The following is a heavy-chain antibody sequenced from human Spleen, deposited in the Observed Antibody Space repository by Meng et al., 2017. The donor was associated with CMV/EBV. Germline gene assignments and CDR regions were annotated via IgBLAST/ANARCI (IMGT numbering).Heavy chain of an antibody. V-gene: IGHV3-21*01. J-gene: IGHJ4*02. CDR2: ISSSSSYI. CDR1: GFTFSSYS. CDR3: ARGLTWTWKQQWFDY. D-gene: IGHD5-18*01. Sequence: GESLKISCAASGFTFSSYSMNWVRQAPGKGLEWVSSISSSSSYIYYADSVKGRFTISRDNAKNSLYLQMNSLRAEDTAVYYCARGLTWTWKQQWFDYWGQGTLVTVSS.